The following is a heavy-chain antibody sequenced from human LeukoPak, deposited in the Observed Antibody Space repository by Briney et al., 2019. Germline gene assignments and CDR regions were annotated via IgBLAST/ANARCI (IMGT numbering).Heavy chain of an antibody. CDR3: ARVIKDYGDDVEGVDP. J-gene: IGHJ5*02. D-gene: IGHD4-17*01. CDR2: INHSGST. Sequence: PSETLSLTCTVSGGSISSSSYYWGWIRRPPGKGLEWIGEINHSGSTNYNPSLKSRVTISVDTSKNQFSLKLRSVTAADTAVYYCARVIKDYGDDVEGVDPWGRGTLVIVSS. CDR1: GGSISSSSYY. V-gene: IGHV4-39*07.